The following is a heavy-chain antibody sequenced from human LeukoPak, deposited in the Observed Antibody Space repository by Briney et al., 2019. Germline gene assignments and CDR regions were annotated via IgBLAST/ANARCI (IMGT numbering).Heavy chain of an antibody. CDR1: GYSFTSYW. Sequence: GESLKISCKGSGYSFTSYWIGWVRQMPGKGLEWMGIIYPGDSDTRYSPSFQGQVTISADKSISTAYLQWSSLKASDTAMYYCARRDRLRYFDWLLYGGFDYWGQGTLVTVSS. CDR3: ARRDRLRYFDWLLYGGFDY. V-gene: IGHV5-51*01. J-gene: IGHJ4*02. CDR2: IYPGDSDT. D-gene: IGHD3-9*01.